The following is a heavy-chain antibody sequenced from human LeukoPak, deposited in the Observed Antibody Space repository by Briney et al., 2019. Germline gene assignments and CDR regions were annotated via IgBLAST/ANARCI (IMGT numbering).Heavy chain of an antibody. J-gene: IGHJ4*02. V-gene: IGHV4-59*01. CDR3: ARVDDYGDYYFDY. CDR1: GGSISNYY. D-gene: IGHD4-17*01. CDR2: IYYSGST. Sequence: SETLSLTCTVSGGSISNYYWSWIRQPPGKGLEWIGYIYYSGSTNYNPSLKSRVTISVDTSKNQFSLKLSSVTAADTAVYYCARVDDYGDYYFDYWGQGTLVTVSS.